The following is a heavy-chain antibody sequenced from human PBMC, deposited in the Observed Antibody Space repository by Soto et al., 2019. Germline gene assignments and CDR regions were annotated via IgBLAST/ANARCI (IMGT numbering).Heavy chain of an antibody. CDR1: GDSVSSNSAA. D-gene: IGHD6-19*01. J-gene: IGHJ3*02. CDR3: ARYSSPPSQYALDI. CDR2: TYYRSKWYY. Sequence: SQTLSLTCAISGDSVSSNSAAWNWVRQSPSRGLEWLGRTYYRSKWYYDYAVSEESRITFKPDTSKNQVSLQLNSVTPEDTAVYYCARYSSPPSQYALDIWGQGTMVTVSS. V-gene: IGHV6-1*01.